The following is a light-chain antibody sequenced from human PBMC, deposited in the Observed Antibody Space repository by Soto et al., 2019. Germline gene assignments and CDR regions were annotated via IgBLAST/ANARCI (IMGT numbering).Light chain of an antibody. J-gene: IGLJ1*01. V-gene: IGLV2-14*01. CDR1: SSDVGGYNY. CDR2: EVS. CDR3: SSYTSSRTLV. Sequence: QSALTQPASVSGSPGQSITISCTGTSSDVGGYNYVSWYQHHPGKAPKLMIYEVSYRPSGVSNRFSGSKSGNTASLIISGRQAEDEADYYCSSYTSSRTLVFGTGTKVTVL.